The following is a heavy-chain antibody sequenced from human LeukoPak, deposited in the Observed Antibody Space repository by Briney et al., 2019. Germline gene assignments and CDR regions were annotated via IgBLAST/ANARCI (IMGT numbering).Heavy chain of an antibody. CDR1: GGSISTYY. J-gene: IGHJ3*02. Sequence: SETLSLTXTVSGGSISTYYWSWIRQPAGKGLEWIGRIYSSGSTNYNPSLKSRVTMSVDTSKNQFSLKLSSVTAADTAVYYCARPADDGFDIWGQGTMVTVSA. CDR3: ARPADDGFDI. D-gene: IGHD6-25*01. CDR2: IYSSGST. V-gene: IGHV4-4*07.